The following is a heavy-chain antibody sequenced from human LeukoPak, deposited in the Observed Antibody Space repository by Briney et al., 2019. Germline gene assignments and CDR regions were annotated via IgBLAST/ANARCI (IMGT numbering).Heavy chain of an antibody. Sequence: PSETLSLTCTASGAFIGTTNYYWGWVRQPPGKGLEWIGTIYYNGATYYNPSLKSRVTMSVDTSKNHFSLKLSSVTAADTAVYYCAGSGGYGGSYFDYWGQGTLVTVSS. V-gene: IGHV4-39*07. CDR1: GAFIGTTNYY. CDR2: IYYNGAT. J-gene: IGHJ4*02. D-gene: IGHD4-23*01. CDR3: AGSGGYGGSYFDY.